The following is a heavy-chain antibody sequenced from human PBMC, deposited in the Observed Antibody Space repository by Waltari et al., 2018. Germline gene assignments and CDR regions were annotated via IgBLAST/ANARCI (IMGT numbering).Heavy chain of an antibody. D-gene: IGHD3-3*01. CDR1: GFTFSNAW. CDR3: TTDIRRITIFGVVSPDAFDI. Sequence: EVQLVESGGGLVKPGGSLRLSCAASGFTFSNAWMSWVRQAPGKGLGWVGRIKSKTDGGTTDYAAPVKGRFTISRDDSKNTLYLQMNSLKTEDTAVYYCTTDIRRITIFGVVSPDAFDIWGQGTMVTVSS. J-gene: IGHJ3*02. V-gene: IGHV3-15*01. CDR2: IKSKTDGGTT.